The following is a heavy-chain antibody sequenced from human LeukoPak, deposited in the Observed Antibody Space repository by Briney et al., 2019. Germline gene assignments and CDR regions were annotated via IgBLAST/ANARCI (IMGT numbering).Heavy chain of an antibody. Sequence: GGSLRLSCAVSGFRFSSQWMTWVRQAPGAGLEWVATINSDGSAKYHVDSVKGRFTISRDNAKNLVYLQMSILRAEDTAVYYCADLGTSDCGQGTLVTVSS. CDR3: ADLGTSD. CDR2: INSDGSAK. V-gene: IGHV3-7*01. J-gene: IGHJ4*02. D-gene: IGHD1-7*01. CDR1: GFRFSSQW.